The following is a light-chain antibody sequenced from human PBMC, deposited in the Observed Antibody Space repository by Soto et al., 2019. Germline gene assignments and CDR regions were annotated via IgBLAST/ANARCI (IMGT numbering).Light chain of an antibody. CDR2: KTY. V-gene: IGLV1-47*01. J-gene: IGLJ3*02. CDR1: SSNVGSQF. Sequence: QPVLPQPPSASGTPGQTVTISCSGSSSNVGSQFVYWYQQVPGTAPKLLIYKTYQRPPGVPDRFSGSKSGSSASLAISGLRSEDEDDYYCAAWDDSLRWVFGGGTKVTVL. CDR3: AAWDDSLRWV.